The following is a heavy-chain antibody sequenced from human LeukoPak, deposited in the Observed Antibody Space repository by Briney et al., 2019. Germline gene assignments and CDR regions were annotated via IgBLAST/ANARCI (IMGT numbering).Heavy chain of an antibody. V-gene: IGHV3-23*01. CDR2: ISGSGGST. D-gene: IGHD5-18*01. J-gene: IGHJ4*02. CDR1: GFTFSSYA. Sequence: TGGSLRLSCAASGFTFSSYAMSWVRQAPGKGLEWVSAISGSGGSTDYADSAKGRFTSSRDNAKNTLYLHMNSLRVEDTAVYYCAREYTAMVDPFDSWGPGTVVTVSS. CDR3: AREYTAMVDPFDS.